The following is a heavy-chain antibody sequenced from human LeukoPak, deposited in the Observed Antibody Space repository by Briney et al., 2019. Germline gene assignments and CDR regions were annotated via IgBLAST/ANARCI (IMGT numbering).Heavy chain of an antibody. CDR1: GGSIRSYY. Sequence: SETLSLTCTVSGGSIRSYYWSWIRQPPGKGLEWIGNIYYNGNTNYNPSLRSRVTITVDTSKNQFSLKVTSVTAADTAVYYCARAAARIDYWGQGTLVTVSS. V-gene: IGHV4-59*01. CDR3: ARAAARIDY. D-gene: IGHD6-6*01. J-gene: IGHJ4*02. CDR2: IYYNGNT.